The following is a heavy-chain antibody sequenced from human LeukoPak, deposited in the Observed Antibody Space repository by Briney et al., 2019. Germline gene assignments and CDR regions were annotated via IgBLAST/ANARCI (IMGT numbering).Heavy chain of an antibody. J-gene: IGHJ4*02. CDR2: IYYSGST. CDR1: GVSISSGGYS. Sequence: PSETLSLTCAVSGVSISSGGYSWSWIRQPPGKGLEWIGYIYYSGSTYYNPSLKSRVTISVDTSKNQFSLKLSTVTAADTAVYYCASSGEIGWGVLIDYWGQGTLVTVSS. V-gene: IGHV4-30-4*07. CDR3: ASSGEIGWGVLIDY. D-gene: IGHD2-21*01.